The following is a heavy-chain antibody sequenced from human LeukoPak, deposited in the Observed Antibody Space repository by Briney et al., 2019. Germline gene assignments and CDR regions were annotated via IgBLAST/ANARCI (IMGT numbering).Heavy chain of an antibody. D-gene: IGHD3-10*01. V-gene: IGHV4-34*01. J-gene: IGHJ4*02. Sequence: SETLSLTCAVYGGSFSGYYWSWIRQPPGKGLEWIGEIKHSGSTNYNPSLKSRVTISVDTSKNQFSLKLSSVTAADTAVYYCARGRTRYGSGSYYTVWGQGTLVTVSS. CDR1: GGSFSGYY. CDR2: IKHSGST. CDR3: ARGRTRYGSGSYYTV.